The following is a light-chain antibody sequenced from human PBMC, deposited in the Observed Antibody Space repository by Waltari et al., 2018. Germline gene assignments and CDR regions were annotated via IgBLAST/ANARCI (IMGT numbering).Light chain of an antibody. CDR2: SSN. CDR3: GAWDASLNGYV. J-gene: IGLJ1*01. V-gene: IGLV1-44*01. CDR1: SSNIGSNV. Sequence: QSVLTQPPSASGTPGQRVTISCSGSSSNIGSNVVNWYQQLPGTAPKLLIHSSNQRPSGVPDRFSRSKSGTSASLAISGLQSEDEADYHCGAWDASLNGYVFGTGTKVTVL.